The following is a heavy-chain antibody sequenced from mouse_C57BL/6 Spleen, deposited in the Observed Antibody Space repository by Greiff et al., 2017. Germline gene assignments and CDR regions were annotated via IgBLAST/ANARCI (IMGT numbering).Heavy chain of an antibody. Sequence: VKLVESGPGLVQPSQSLSITCTVSGFSLTSYGVHWVRQSPGKGLEWLGVIWSGGSTDYNAAFISRLSISKDNSKSQVFFKMNSLQADDTAIYYCARKAYGYDGDYYAMDYWGQGTSGTVSS. D-gene: IGHD2-2*01. J-gene: IGHJ4*01. CDR2: IWSGGST. CDR1: GFSLTSYG. CDR3: ARKAYGYDGDYYAMDY. V-gene: IGHV2-2*01.